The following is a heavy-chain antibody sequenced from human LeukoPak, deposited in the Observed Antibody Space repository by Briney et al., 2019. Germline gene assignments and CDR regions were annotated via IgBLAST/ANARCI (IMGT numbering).Heavy chain of an antibody. CDR2: ISGDGGAT. V-gene: IGHV3-23*01. CDR1: GFTFSSYA. CDR3: AKSGSRDWDYFEY. J-gene: IGHJ4*02. Sequence: GGSLRLSCAASGFTFSSYAMNWVRQAPGKGLEWVSTISGDGGATHYADSVKGRFTISRANSKSTLFLQMNSLRAEDTAVYYCAKSGSRDWDYFEYWGQGTLVTASS. D-gene: IGHD2-2*01.